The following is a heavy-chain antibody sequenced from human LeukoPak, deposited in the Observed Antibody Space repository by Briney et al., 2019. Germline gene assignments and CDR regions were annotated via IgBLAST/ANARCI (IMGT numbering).Heavy chain of an antibody. V-gene: IGHV4-39*01. CDR1: GGSISSSSYY. CDR2: IYYSGST. J-gene: IGHJ3*02. CDR3: ARQGNYGSGSYLAFDI. Sequence: SETLSLTCTVSGGSISSSSYYWGWVRQPPGKGLEWIGSIYYSGSTYYNPSLKSRVTISVDTSKNQFSLKLSSVTAADTAVYYCARQGNYGSGSYLAFDIWGQGTMVTVSS. D-gene: IGHD3-10*01.